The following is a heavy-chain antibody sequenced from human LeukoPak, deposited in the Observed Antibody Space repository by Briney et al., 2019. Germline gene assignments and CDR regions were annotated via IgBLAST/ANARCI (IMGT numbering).Heavy chain of an antibody. J-gene: IGHJ4*02. CDR2: ISWNSGSI. CDR3: AKGKTLVLEIPDY. V-gene: IGHV3-9*01. D-gene: IGHD4/OR15-4a*01. Sequence: GGSLRLSCAASGFTFDDYAMHWVRQAPGKGLEWVSGISWNSGSIAYADSVKGRFTISRDNAKNSLYLQMNSLRAEDTALYYCAKGKTLVLEIPDYWGQGTLVTVSS. CDR1: GFTFDDYA.